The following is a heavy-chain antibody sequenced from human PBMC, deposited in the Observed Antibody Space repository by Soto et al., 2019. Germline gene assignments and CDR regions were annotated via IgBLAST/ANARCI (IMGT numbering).Heavy chain of an antibody. J-gene: IGHJ3*02. V-gene: IGHV4-59*01. D-gene: IGHD1-26*01. CDR3: ASTSGSFDGHDAFDI. CDR2: IYYSGRT. Sequence: PSETLSLTCTVSGGSISSYYWSWIRQPPGKGLEWIGYIYYSGRTNYNPSLKSRVTISVDTSKNQFSLKLSSVTAADTAVYYCASTSGSFDGHDAFDIWGQGTMVTVSS. CDR1: GGSISSYY.